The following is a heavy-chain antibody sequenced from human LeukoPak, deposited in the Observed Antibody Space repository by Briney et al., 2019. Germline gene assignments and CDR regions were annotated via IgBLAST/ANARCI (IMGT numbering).Heavy chain of an antibody. J-gene: IGHJ4*02. Sequence: GGSLRLSCAASGFTFSSYSMNWVRQAPGKGLEWVSSISSSSSYIYYADSVKGRFTISRDNAKNSLYLQMNSLRAEDTAVYYCARDSSGYDSNFDYWGQGTLVTVSS. CDR3: ARDSSGYDSNFDY. V-gene: IGHV3-21*01. CDR1: GFTFSSYS. CDR2: ISSSSSYI. D-gene: IGHD5-12*01.